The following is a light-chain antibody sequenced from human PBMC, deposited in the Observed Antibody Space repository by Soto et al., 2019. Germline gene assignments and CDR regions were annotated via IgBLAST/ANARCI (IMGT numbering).Light chain of an antibody. CDR2: AAS. V-gene: IGKV1-9*01. Sequence: IQLTQTPSSLSASVGDRVTITCRASQGISSFLAWYQQKPGKAPKLLIYAASSLQSGVPSRFSGSGFGTEFTLTINSLQPEDFATYYCQQLNSYPLTLGQGTRLEIK. J-gene: IGKJ5*01. CDR1: QGISSF. CDR3: QQLNSYPLT.